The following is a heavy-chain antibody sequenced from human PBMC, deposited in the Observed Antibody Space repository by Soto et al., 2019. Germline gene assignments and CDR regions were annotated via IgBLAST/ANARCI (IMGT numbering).Heavy chain of an antibody. CDR2: ISGSGGST. J-gene: IGHJ4*02. CDR3: AKSSVQLERRPRGEIDY. D-gene: IGHD1-1*01. Sequence: PGGSLRLSCAASGFTFSSYAMSWVRQAPGKGLEWVSAISGSGGSTYYADSVKGRFTISRDNSKNTLYLQMNSLRAEDTAVYYCAKSSVQLERRPRGEIDYWGQGTLVTVSS. CDR1: GFTFSSYA. V-gene: IGHV3-23*01.